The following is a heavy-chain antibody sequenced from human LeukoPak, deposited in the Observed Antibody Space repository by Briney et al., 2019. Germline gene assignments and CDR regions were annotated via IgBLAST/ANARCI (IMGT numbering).Heavy chain of an antibody. J-gene: IGHJ6*02. D-gene: IGHD2-2*01. Sequence: PGGSLRLSCAATSFSLSSYGIHWVRQAPGRGLEWVSAISGSGGSTYYADSVKGRFTISRDNSKNTLYLQMNSLRAEDTAVYYCAKVQAAYYGMDVWGQGTTVTVSS. CDR1: SFSLSSYG. CDR3: AKVQAAYYGMDV. V-gene: IGHV3-23*01. CDR2: ISGSGGST.